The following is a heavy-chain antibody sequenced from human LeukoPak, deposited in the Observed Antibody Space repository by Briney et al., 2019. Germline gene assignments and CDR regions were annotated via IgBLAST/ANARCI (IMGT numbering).Heavy chain of an antibody. J-gene: IGHJ4*02. Sequence: PGGSLRLSCAASGFTFSSYGMHWVRQTPGKGLEWVAFVLYDGSDKYYADSVKGRFTISRDNSKNMLYLQMNSLRDDDTAVYYCAQDGGTTSPGDNWGQGTVVTVSS. D-gene: IGHD1-14*01. CDR3: AQDGGTTSPGDN. V-gene: IGHV3-30*02. CDR1: GFTFSSYG. CDR2: VLYDGSDK.